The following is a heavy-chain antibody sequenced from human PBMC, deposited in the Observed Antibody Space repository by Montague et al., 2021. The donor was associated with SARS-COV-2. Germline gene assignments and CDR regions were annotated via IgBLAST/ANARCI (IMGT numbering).Heavy chain of an antibody. Sequence: SXTLSLTCTVSGYSITHAYYWGWIRQPPGKGLEWIGNIWHGGSTYYNPSLKSRVTISVDTSNNQFSLKLTSVTAADTAVYYCARTSQYCTPTNCYLPNAMDVWGQGTTVTVSS. D-gene: IGHD2-8*01. CDR3: ARTSQYCTPTNCYLPNAMDV. CDR2: IWHGGST. V-gene: IGHV4-38-2*02. J-gene: IGHJ6*02. CDR1: GYSITHAYY.